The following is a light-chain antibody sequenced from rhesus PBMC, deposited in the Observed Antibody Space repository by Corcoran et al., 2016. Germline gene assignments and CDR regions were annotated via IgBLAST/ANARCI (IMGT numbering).Light chain of an antibody. CDR3: MQGIQLPLT. CDR1: QSLLHSGGKTY. Sequence: DIVMTQTPLSLPVTPGEPASISCRSSQSLLHSGGKTYLDWYLQKPGQSPQLLLYEVSNRASGVPDRFSGSGSGTDFTLKISRVEAEDVGVYYCMQGIQLPLTFGPGTKLDIK. V-gene: IGKV2-104*02. CDR2: EVS. J-gene: IGKJ3*01.